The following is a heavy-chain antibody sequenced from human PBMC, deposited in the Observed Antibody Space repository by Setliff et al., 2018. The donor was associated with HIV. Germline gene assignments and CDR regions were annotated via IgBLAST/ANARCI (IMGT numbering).Heavy chain of an antibody. Sequence: GGSLRLSCAASGFTFSPYWMHWVRQAPGKGLVWVSRINSDGTSTTYADAVKGRFTISRDNAKNTLYLQMNSLRAEDTAVYYCARDLSYDYDRSSDTFDYWGQGTLVTVSS. CDR3: ARDLSYDYDRSSDTFDY. CDR2: INSDGTST. J-gene: IGHJ4*02. CDR1: GFTFSPYW. V-gene: IGHV3-74*03. D-gene: IGHD3-22*01.